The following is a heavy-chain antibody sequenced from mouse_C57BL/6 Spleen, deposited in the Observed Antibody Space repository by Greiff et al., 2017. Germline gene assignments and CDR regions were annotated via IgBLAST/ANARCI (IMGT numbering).Heavy chain of an antibody. CDR1: GYSITSGYY. V-gene: IGHV3-6*01. J-gene: IGHJ4*01. Sequence: EVQLVESGPGLVKPSQSLSLTCSVTGYSITSGYYWNWIRQFPGNKLEWMGYISYDGSNNYNPSLKNRISITRDTSKNQFFLKLNSVTTEDTATYYCARVGYGNYVDYAMDYWGQGTSVTVSS. CDR2: ISYDGSN. CDR3: ARVGYGNYVDYAMDY. D-gene: IGHD2-1*01.